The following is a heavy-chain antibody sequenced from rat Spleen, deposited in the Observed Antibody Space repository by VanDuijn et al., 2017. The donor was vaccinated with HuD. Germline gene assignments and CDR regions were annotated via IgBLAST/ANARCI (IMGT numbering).Heavy chain of an antibody. V-gene: IGHV5-7*01. CDR1: GFTFSDYN. Sequence: EVQLVESGGGLVQPGRSLKLSCAASGFTFSDYNMAWVRQAPKKGLEWVATISYDGSSTYYRDSVKGRFTISRDKAKSTLYLQMDSLRSEDTATYYCARRTVADYWGQGVMVTVAS. CDR2: ISYDGSST. J-gene: IGHJ2*01. D-gene: IGHD1-1*01. CDR3: ARRTVADY.